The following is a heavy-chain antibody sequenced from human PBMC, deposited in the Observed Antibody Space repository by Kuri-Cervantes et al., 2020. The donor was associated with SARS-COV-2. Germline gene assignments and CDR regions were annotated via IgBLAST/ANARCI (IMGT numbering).Heavy chain of an antibody. CDR1: GYTFTGYY. CDR2: INPNSGGT. Sequence: ASVKVSCKASGYTFTGYYMHWVRQAPGQGLEWMGWINPNSGGTNYAQKFQGRVTMTRDTSISTACMELSSLRSEDTAVYYCARMSLLQNDAFDIWGQGTMVTVSS. V-gene: IGHV1-2*02. J-gene: IGHJ3*02. D-gene: IGHD1-26*01. CDR3: ARMSLLQNDAFDI.